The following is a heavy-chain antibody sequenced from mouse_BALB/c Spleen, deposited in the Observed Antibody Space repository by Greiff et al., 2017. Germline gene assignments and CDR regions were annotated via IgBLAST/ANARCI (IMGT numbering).Heavy chain of an antibody. J-gene: IGHJ3*01. V-gene: IGHV1S81*02. Sequence: VQLQQPGAELVKPGASVKLSCKASGYTFTSYWMHWVKQRPGQGLEWIGEINPSNGRTNYNEKFKSKATLTVDKSSSTAYMQLSSLTSEDSAVYYCASGYGFAYWGQGTLVTVSA. CDR3: ASGYGFAY. D-gene: IGHD1-2*01. CDR1: GYTFTSYW. CDR2: INPSNGRT.